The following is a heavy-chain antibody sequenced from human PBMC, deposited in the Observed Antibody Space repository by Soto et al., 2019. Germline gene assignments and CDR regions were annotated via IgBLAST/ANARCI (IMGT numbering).Heavy chain of an antibody. CDR2: NYSGGST. CDR1: GFTVSSNY. V-gene: IGHV3-53*01. J-gene: IGHJ6*02. CDR3: ASEDYDFWSGYFGYYGMDV. D-gene: IGHD3-3*01. Sequence: GGSLRLSCAASGFTVSSNYMSWVRQAPGKGLEWVSGNYSGGSTYYADSVKGRFTISRDNSKNTLYLQMNSLRAEDTAVYYCASEDYDFWSGYFGYYGMDVWGQGTTVTVSS.